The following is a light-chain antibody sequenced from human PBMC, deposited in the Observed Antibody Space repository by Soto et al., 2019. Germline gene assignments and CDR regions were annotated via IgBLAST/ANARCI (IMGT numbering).Light chain of an antibody. V-gene: IGLV2-14*01. Sequence: LTQPASVSGSPGQSITISCTGTNSDIGAYNYVSWYQQHPGKAPRLLIYEVSHRPSGVSDRFSASKSGYTASLTISGLQPEDEADYYCSSYKGTSNLVFGGGTKLTVL. CDR2: EVS. CDR1: NSDIGAYNY. J-gene: IGLJ3*02. CDR3: SSYKGTSNLV.